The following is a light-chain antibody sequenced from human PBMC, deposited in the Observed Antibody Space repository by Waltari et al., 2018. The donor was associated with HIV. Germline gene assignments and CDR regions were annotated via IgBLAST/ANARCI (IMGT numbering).Light chain of an antibody. Sequence: QSALTQPASVSGSPGQSMTIPCPGTSSDVGGYHFVSWYKQHPGRAPKLVIYDVSKRPSGVSNRFSGSKSGNTASLTISGLRAEDEADYFCSSYTTGTTYVFGAGTTVTVL. CDR3: SSYTTGTTYV. CDR2: DVS. CDR1: SSDVGGYHF. J-gene: IGLJ1*01. V-gene: IGLV2-14*03.